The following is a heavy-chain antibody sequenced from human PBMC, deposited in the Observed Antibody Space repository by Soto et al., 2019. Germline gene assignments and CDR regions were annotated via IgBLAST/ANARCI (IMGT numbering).Heavy chain of an antibody. CDR3: VRGYLWFGKD. D-gene: IGHD3-10*01. J-gene: IGHJ4*02. Sequence: LSETLSLTCTVSGVSLSSGGYYWSWIRQHPGKGLEWIGYIYHSGSTFYNPSLKSRVSISIDTSKNQFSLKLSSVTAADTAVYYWVRGYLWFGKDWGQGTLVTVS. CDR1: GVSLSSGGYY. V-gene: IGHV4-31*03. CDR2: IYHSGST.